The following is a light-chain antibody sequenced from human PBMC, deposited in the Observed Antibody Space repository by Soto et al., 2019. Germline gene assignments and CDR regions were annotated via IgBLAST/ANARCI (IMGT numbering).Light chain of an antibody. J-gene: IGLJ2*01. CDR1: SSDVGGYNY. CDR3: SSYTSSSTRV. CDR2: DVS. Sequence: SALTQPASVSGSPGQSITISCTGTSSDVGGYNYVSWYQQHPGKAPKLMIYDVSNRPSGVSNRFSGYKSGNTASLTISGLQAEDEADYYCSSYTSSSTRVFGGGTKVTVL. V-gene: IGLV2-14*01.